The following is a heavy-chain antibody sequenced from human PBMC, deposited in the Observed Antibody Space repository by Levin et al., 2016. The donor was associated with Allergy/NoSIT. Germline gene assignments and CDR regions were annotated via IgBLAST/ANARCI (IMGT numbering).Heavy chain of an antibody. J-gene: IGHJ6*04. V-gene: IGHV3-23*01. D-gene: IGHD2-2*01. CDR2: ISGSGGST. CDR3: AKFCSSTSCYMDV. Sequence: VRQAPGKGLEWVSAISGSGGSTYYADSVKGRFTISRDNSKNTLYLQMNSLRAEDTAVYYCAKFCSSTSCYMDVWGKGTTVTVSS.